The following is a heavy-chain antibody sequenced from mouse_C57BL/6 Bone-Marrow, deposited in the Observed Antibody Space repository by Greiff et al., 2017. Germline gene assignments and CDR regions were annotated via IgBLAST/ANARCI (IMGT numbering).Heavy chain of an antibody. J-gene: IGHJ4*01. CDR1: GFTFSDYY. Sequence: DVTLVESEGGLVQPGSSMKLSCTASGFTFSDYYMAWVRQVPEKGLEWVANINYDGSSTYYLDSLKSRFIISRDNAKNILYLQMSILKSEDTATYYCAILRRYYYAMDYWGQGTSVTVSS. CDR3: AILRRYYYAMDY. V-gene: IGHV5-16*01. D-gene: IGHD2-4*01. CDR2: INYDGSST.